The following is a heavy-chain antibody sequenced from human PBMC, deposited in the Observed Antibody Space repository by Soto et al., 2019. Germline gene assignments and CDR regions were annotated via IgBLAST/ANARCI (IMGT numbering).Heavy chain of an antibody. D-gene: IGHD3-10*01. CDR3: AHKGSGSRAIDY. J-gene: IGHJ4*02. Sequence: SGPTLENPTQTLTLTCTFSGFPLSTSGVGVGWIRQPPGKALEWLAVIYWDDSKTYSPSLKSRLTITKDTSRDQVVLTMTNMDPVDTATYYCAHKGSGSRAIDYWGQGALVNVS. CDR2: IYWDDSK. V-gene: IGHV2-5*02. CDR1: GFPLSTSGVG.